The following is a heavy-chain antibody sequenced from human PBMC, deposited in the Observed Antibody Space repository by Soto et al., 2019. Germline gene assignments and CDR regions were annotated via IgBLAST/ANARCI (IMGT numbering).Heavy chain of an antibody. CDR1: GGTFSSYA. D-gene: IGHD3-16*01. V-gene: IGHV1-69*13. CDR2: IIPVFGTA. Sequence: ASVKVSCKVSGGTFSSYAISWVRQAPGQGLEWMGGIIPVFGTANYAQKFQGRVTITADESTSTAYMELSSLRSEDTAVYYCARDHSPFWGVHIDYWGQGTLVPVSS. J-gene: IGHJ4*02. CDR3: ARDHSPFWGVHIDY.